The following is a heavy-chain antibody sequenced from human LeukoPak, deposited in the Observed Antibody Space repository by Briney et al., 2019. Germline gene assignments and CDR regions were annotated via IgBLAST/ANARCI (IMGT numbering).Heavy chain of an antibody. CDR2: INPNSGGT. V-gene: IGHV1-2*02. CDR3: AREGCSSTSCYYENNWFDP. Sequence: ASVKVSCKASGYAFTGYYMHWVRQAPGQGLEWMGWINPNSGGTNYAQKFQGRVTMTRDTSISTAYMELSRLRSDDTAVYYCAREGCSSTSCYYENNWFDPWGQGTLVTVSS. J-gene: IGHJ5*02. CDR1: GYAFTGYY. D-gene: IGHD2-2*01.